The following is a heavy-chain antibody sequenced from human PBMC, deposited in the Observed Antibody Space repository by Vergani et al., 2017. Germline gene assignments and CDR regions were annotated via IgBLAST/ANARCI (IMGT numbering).Heavy chain of an antibody. V-gene: IGHV1-18*04. J-gene: IGHJ6*02. CDR3: ARDEGGSYYGYDGMDV. Sequence: QVQLVQSGAEVKKPGASVKVSCKASGYTFTSYGISWVRQAPGQGLEWMGWISAYTGNTNDEQKLQGRVTMTTDTSTSTAYMELRSLRSDDTAVYYCARDEGGSYYGYDGMDVWGQGTTVTVSS. CDR2: ISAYTGNT. D-gene: IGHD1-26*01. CDR1: GYTFTSYG.